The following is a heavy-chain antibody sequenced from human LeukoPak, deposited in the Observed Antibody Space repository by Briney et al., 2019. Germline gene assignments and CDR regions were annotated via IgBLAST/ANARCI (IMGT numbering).Heavy chain of an antibody. V-gene: IGHV4-39*01. D-gene: IGHD3-3*01. J-gene: IGHJ4*02. CDR3: ASLPTIFGVESDY. Sequence: SETLSLTCTVSGGSISSGSYYWSWIRQPAGKGLEWIGSIYYSGSTYYNPSLKSRVTISVDTSKNQFSLKLSSVTAADTAVYYCASLPTIFGVESDYWGQGTLVTVSS. CDR1: GGSISSGSYY. CDR2: IYYSGST.